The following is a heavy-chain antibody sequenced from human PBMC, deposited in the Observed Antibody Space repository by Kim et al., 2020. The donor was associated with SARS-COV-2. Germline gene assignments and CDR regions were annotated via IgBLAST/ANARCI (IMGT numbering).Heavy chain of an antibody. CDR2: ST. Sequence: STYYADSVKGRFTISRDNSKNTLYLQMNSLRAEDTAVYYCARITSGDYDIWGQGTMVTVSS. CDR3: ARITSGDYDI. D-gene: IGHD2-21*02. V-gene: IGHV3-53*01. J-gene: IGHJ3*02.